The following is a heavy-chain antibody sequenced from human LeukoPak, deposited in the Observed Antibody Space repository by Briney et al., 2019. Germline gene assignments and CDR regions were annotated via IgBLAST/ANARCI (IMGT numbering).Heavy chain of an antibody. D-gene: IGHD6-19*01. J-gene: IGHJ4*02. Sequence: SETLSLTCTVSGGSLSSYYWSWIRQPPGEGLEWIGYIYYSGSTNYNPSLKSRVTISVDTSKNQFSLKLSSVTAADTAVYYCARVSSSSGWYYFDYWGQGTLVTVSS. CDR2: IYYSGST. CDR1: GGSLSSYY. CDR3: ARVSSSSGWYYFDY. V-gene: IGHV4-59*01.